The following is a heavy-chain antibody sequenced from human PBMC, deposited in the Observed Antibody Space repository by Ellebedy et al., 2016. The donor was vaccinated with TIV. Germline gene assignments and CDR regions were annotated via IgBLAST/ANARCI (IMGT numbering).Heavy chain of an antibody. Sequence: GGSLRLSCAASGFPFSNYWMSWVRQAPGKGLEWVANINQDASQKYYVDSVKGRFIVSRDNPKNSLYLQMNSPRADDTAVYYCATDGSYGDYLSPRHAFAIWGLGTTVTVSS. CDR2: INQDASQK. CDR3: ATDGSYGDYLSPRHAFAI. J-gene: IGHJ3*02. V-gene: IGHV3-7*01. CDR1: GFPFSNYW. D-gene: IGHD4-17*01.